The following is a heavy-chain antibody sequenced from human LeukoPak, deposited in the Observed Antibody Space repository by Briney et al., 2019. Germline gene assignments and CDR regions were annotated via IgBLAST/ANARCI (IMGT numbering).Heavy chain of an antibody. J-gene: IGHJ3*02. D-gene: IGHD3-16*01. V-gene: IGHV3-23*01. Sequence: GGSLRLSCAASGFTFSSYAMSWVRQAPGKGLEWVSGISGSGGSTYYADSVKGRFTISRDISKNTLYVQMNSLRAEDTAVYYCARGVLDAFDIWGQGTMVTVSS. CDR2: ISGSGGST. CDR1: GFTFSSYA. CDR3: ARGVLDAFDI.